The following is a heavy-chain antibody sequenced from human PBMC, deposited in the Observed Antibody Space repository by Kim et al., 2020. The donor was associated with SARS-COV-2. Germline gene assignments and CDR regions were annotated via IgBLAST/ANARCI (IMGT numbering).Heavy chain of an antibody. V-gene: IGHV3-72*01. D-gene: IGHD2-8*01. J-gene: IGHJ3*01. CDR3: VRLYVGPQTYDV. Sequence: AKSLKGRFSISRDDSKNSLYLHMNSLKTEDTAVYYCVRLYVGPQTYDVWGQGTMVTVSS.